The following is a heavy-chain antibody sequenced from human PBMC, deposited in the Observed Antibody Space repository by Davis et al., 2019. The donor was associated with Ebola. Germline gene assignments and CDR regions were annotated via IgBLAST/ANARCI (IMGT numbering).Heavy chain of an antibody. D-gene: IGHD6-6*01. CDR2: IKPDGSEK. CDR1: GFTFSNYY. V-gene: IGHV3-7*03. Sequence: PGGSLRLSCVASGFTFSNYYMSWIRQAPGKGLEWVANIKPDGSEKYYVDSVKGRFTISRDNAKNSLYLQMNSLRAEDTAVYYCARGRRLDSWGQGTLVTVSS. J-gene: IGHJ4*02. CDR3: ARGRRLDS.